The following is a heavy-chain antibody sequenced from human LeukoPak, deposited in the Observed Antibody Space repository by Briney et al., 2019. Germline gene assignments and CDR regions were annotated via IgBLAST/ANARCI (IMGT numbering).Heavy chain of an antibody. CDR1: GFTFSSYG. J-gene: IGHJ6*04. V-gene: IGHV3-33*01. CDR2: IWYDGSNK. CDR3: ARQGYYDILTGPQDYGMDV. D-gene: IGHD3-9*01. Sequence: GGSLRLSCAASGFTFSSYGMHWVRQAPGKGLEWVAVIWYDGSNKYYADSVKGRFTISRDNSKNTLYLQMNSLRAEDTAVHYCARQGYYDILTGPQDYGMDVWGKGTTVTVSS.